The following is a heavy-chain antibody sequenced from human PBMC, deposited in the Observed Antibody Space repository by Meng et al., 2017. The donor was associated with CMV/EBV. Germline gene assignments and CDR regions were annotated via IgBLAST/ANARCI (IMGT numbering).Heavy chain of an antibody. D-gene: IGHD4-23*01. V-gene: IGHV4-39*07. CDR2: IYYSGST. J-gene: IGHJ4*02. Sequence: EAGPGLVKPSETLSFPFTVCGGTISSQGYFWGWIRQPPGKGLEWIGSIYYSGSTYYNPSLKSRVTISVDTSKNHFSLKLSSVTAADTAVYYCARDPSLRWIDYWGQGTLVTVSS. CDR3: ARDPSLRWIDY. CDR1: GGTISSQGYF.